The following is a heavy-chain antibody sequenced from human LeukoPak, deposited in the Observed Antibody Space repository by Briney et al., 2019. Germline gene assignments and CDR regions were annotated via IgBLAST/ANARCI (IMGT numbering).Heavy chain of an antibody. CDR3: ARYAVAGLYYFDY. D-gene: IGHD6-19*01. J-gene: IGHJ4*02. CDR1: GFTFSDYY. Sequence: GGSLRLSCAASGFTFSDYYMSWIRQARWKGLEWVSYISSSGNTIYYADSVKGRFTISRDNAKNSLYLQMNSLRAEGTAVYYCARYAVAGLYYFDYWGQGTLVTVSS. CDR2: ISSSGNTI. V-gene: IGHV3-11*01.